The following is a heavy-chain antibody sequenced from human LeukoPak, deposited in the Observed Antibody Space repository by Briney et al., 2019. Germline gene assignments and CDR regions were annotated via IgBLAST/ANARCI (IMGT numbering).Heavy chain of an antibody. CDR1: GYTFSSYG. V-gene: IGHV1-18*01. CDR2: ISAYNGNT. J-gene: IGHJ4*02. D-gene: IGHD2-21*02. Sequence: ASVKVSCKASGYTFSSYGISWVRQAPGQGLEWMGWISAYNGNTNYAQKLQGRVTMTTDTSTSTAYMELRSLRSEDTAVYYCASPQQLYCGGDCYSGPFDYWGQGTLVTVS. CDR3: ASPQQLYCGGDCYSGPFDY.